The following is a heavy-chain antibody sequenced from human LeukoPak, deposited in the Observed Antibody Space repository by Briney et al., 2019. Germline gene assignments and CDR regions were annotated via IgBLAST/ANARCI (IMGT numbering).Heavy chain of an antibody. Sequence: GGSLRLSCTASGFTFGDYAMSWVRQAPGKGLEWVGFIRSKAYGGTTEYAASVKGRFTISRDDSKSIAYLQMNSLKTEDTAVYYCTRVSGYCSSTSCYKGPGDYYYYMDVWGKGTTVTVSS. J-gene: IGHJ6*03. CDR3: TRVSGYCSSTSCYKGPGDYYYYMDV. CDR1: GFTFGDYA. D-gene: IGHD2-2*03. V-gene: IGHV3-49*04. CDR2: IRSKAYGGTT.